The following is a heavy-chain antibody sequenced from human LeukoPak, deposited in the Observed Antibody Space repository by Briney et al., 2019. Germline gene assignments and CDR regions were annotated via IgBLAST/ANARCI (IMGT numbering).Heavy chain of an antibody. D-gene: IGHD1-14*01. Sequence: GSLRLPCAGSGFTFSKDWMSWVRQAPGKGLEWVGRIKNKIDGGTTDDAAPVKGRFTISRDDSKNTLYLQMNSLKTEDTAVYYCTTYNDRDAFDIWGQGTMVPVSP. J-gene: IGHJ3*02. CDR2: IKNKIDGGTT. CDR1: GFTFSKDW. CDR3: TTYNDRDAFDI. V-gene: IGHV3-15*01.